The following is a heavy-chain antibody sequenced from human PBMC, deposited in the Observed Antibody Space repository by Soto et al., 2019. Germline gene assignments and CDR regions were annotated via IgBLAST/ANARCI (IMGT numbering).Heavy chain of an antibody. CDR1: GYTFTSYG. D-gene: IGHD6-13*01. CDR2: INPSGGSP. J-gene: IGHJ4*02. Sequence: GASVKVSCKASGYTFTSYGISWVRQAPGQGLEWMGIINPSGGSPNYAQKFQGRVTLTRDTSTSTIYMELGSLRSEDTAVYYCAQAAVDGSYFDCWGQGTLVTVSS. CDR3: AQAAVDGSYFDC. V-gene: IGHV1-46*01.